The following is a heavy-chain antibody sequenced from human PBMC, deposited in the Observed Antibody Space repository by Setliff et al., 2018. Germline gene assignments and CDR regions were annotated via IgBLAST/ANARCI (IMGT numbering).Heavy chain of an antibody. Sequence: SETLSLTCIVSGGSINSYYWNWIRQPPGKGLEWIGYIYYSGNSNYDTNYNPSLKSRVTILSDTSKNQFSLKLSSVTAADTAVYYCARDGLFDSWGQGTLVTVSS. CDR3: ARDGLFDS. V-gene: IGHV4-59*01. J-gene: IGHJ4*02. CDR2: IYYSGNSNYDT. CDR1: GGSINSYY. D-gene: IGHD5-12*01.